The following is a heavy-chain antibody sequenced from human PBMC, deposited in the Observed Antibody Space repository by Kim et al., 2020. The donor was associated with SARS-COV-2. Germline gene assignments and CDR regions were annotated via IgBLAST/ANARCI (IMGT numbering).Heavy chain of an antibody. D-gene: IGHD6-13*01. V-gene: IGHV4-34*01. J-gene: IGHJ4*02. Sequence: PSLKGRVTIAIAASNNQFSLKLSSVTAADTAVYYCARGPTYSSSWDTIDYWGQGTLVTVSS. CDR3: ARGPTYSSSWDTIDY.